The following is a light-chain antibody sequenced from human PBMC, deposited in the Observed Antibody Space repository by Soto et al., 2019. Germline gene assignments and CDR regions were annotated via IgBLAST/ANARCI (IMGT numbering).Light chain of an antibody. CDR3: SSYTSTYTVI. Sequence: QSALTQPASVPGSPGQSITISCTGTSRDVGAYTSVSWYQQHPGKAPKLMIYEVSNRPSRVSNRFSGSKSGNTASLTISRLQAEDEADYFCSSYTSTYTVIFGGGTKVTVL. CDR1: SRDVGAYTS. CDR2: EVS. V-gene: IGLV2-14*01. J-gene: IGLJ2*01.